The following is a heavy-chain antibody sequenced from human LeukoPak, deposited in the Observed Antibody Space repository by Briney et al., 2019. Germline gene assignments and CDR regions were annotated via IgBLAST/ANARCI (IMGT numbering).Heavy chain of an antibody. CDR2: IYYSGST. CDR3: ARCVGYCSSTSCYEWAVDY. J-gene: IGHJ4*02. D-gene: IGHD2-2*01. Sequence: SETLSLTCTVSGGSISSSSYYWGWIRQPPGKGLEWIGRIYYSGSTYYNPSLKSRVTISVDTSKNQFSLKLSSVTAADTAVYYCARCVGYCSSTSCYEWAVDYWGQGALVSVSS. CDR1: GGSISSSSYY. V-gene: IGHV4-39*01.